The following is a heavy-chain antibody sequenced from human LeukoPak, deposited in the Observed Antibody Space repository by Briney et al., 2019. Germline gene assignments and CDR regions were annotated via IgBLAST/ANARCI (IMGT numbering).Heavy chain of an antibody. Sequence: PGGSLRLSCAASGFTSSSYTMSWVRQAPGKGLEWVSAISGVGGSTYYADSVKGRFTISRDNSKNTLYLQMNSLRAEDTAVYYCAKDSYYGPGNYYFYFDYWGQGTLVTVSS. CDR2: ISGVGGST. J-gene: IGHJ4*02. D-gene: IGHD3-10*01. CDR1: GFTSSSYT. CDR3: AKDSYYGPGNYYFYFDY. V-gene: IGHV3-23*01.